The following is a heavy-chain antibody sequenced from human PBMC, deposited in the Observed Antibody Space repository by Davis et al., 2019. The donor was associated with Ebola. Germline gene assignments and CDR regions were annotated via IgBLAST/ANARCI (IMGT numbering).Heavy chain of an antibody. CDR2: IIPIFGTA. D-gene: IGHD2-2*02. CDR1: RGTFSSYA. Sequence: SVTVSCMASRGTFSSYAISWVRQAPEQGLEWMGGIIPIFGTANYAQKFQGRVTITADESTSTAYMELSSLRSEETAVYYCARGNVDCSSTSCYTYYYYYMDVWGKGTTVTVSS. J-gene: IGHJ6*03. V-gene: IGHV1-69*13. CDR3: ARGNVDCSSTSCYTYYYYYMDV.